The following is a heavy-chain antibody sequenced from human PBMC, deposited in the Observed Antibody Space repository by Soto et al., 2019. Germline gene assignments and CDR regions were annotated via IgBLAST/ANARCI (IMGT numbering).Heavy chain of an antibody. Sequence: GGSLRLSCAASGFTFSSYSMNWVRQAPGKGLEWVSYISSSSSTIYYADSVKGRFTISRDNAKNSLYLQMNSLRDEDTAVYYCARDLYSGSYHKYYFDYWGQGTLVTVSS. J-gene: IGHJ4*02. CDR2: ISSSSSTI. D-gene: IGHD1-26*01. CDR3: ARDLYSGSYHKYYFDY. CDR1: GFTFSSYS. V-gene: IGHV3-48*02.